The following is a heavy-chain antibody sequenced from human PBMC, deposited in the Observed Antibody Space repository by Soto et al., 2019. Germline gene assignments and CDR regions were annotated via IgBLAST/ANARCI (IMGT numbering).Heavy chain of an antibody. V-gene: IGHV4-59*01. D-gene: IGHD5-12*01. Sequence: QVQLQVSGPGLVKPSETLSLTCTVSGDSISAYSWSWVRQPPGKGLEWIGNIHYNGNTKYNPSLKNRVTMSLDTSKIQFSLRLISVTAADTAKYFCAREGNLGRWLQPLDFWGQGTLVTVSS. CDR2: IHYNGNT. J-gene: IGHJ4*02. CDR1: GDSISAYS. CDR3: AREGNLGRWLQPLDF.